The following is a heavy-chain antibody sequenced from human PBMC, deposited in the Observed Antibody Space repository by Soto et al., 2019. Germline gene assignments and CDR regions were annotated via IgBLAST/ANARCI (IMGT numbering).Heavy chain of an antibody. CDR2: IYYSGST. Sequence: QVQLQESGPGLVKPSQTLSLTCTVPGGSISSGGYYWSGIRQHPGKGLEWIGYIYYSGSTHYNPVIDSRVTVSVDTSKNQFSLKLSSVTAAVTAVYYCARSVFPWGQGTLVTVSS. CDR1: GGSISSGGYY. J-gene: IGHJ5*02. V-gene: IGHV4-31*03. CDR3: ARSVFP.